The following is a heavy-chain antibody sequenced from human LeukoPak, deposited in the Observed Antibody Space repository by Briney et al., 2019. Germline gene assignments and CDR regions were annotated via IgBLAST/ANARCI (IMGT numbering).Heavy chain of an antibody. D-gene: IGHD3-16*01. J-gene: IGHJ4*02. Sequence: PSETLSLTCAVSGGSISSGGYSWGWLRQPPGTGLEWIGNFHYSGSNSYNPSLKSRVTISVDTSKNQFSLRLSSVTAADTAVYYCARQVTFGYAYAYYFDYWGQGTPVTVSS. CDR2: FHYSGSN. CDR3: ARQVTFGYAYAYYFDY. V-gene: IGHV4-39*01. CDR1: GGSISSGGYS.